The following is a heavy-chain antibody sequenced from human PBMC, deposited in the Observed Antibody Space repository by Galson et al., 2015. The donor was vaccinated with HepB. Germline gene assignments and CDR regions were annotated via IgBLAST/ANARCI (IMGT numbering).Heavy chain of an antibody. D-gene: IGHD6-19*01. CDR2: ISSNGGST. CDR1: GFTFSSYA. J-gene: IGHJ4*02. CDR3: VKPLSAAVTIDY. Sequence: SLRLSCAASGFTFSSYAMHWVRQAPGKGLEYVSAISSNGGSTYYADSVKGRFTISRDNSKNTLYLQMSSLRAEDTAVYYCVKPLSAAVTIDYWGQGTLVTVSS. V-gene: IGHV3-64D*06.